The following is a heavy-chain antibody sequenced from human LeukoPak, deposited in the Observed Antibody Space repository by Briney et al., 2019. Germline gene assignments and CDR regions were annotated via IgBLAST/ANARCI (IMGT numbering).Heavy chain of an antibody. J-gene: IGHJ4*02. CDR1: GYSISSGYY. CDR2: IYHSGST. CDR3: ARVDSGSYNDY. D-gene: IGHD1-26*01. Sequence: SETLSLTCTLSGYSISSGYYWGWIRQPPGKGREWIGSIYHSGSTYYNPSLRSRVTISEDTSKNHFSLKLSLLTPADTPVYTFARVDSGSYNDYWGQGTLVTVSS. V-gene: IGHV4-38-2*02.